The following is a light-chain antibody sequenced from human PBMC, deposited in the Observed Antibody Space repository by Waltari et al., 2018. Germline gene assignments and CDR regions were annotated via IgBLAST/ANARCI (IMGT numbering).Light chain of an antibody. CDR3: QQYNSFSGYT. CDR1: QNINTW. Sequence: DIQMTQSPSTLSAFVGDRVTITCRASQNINTWLAWYQQKPGKVPRLIIYKASTLENGVPSRFSGSGSGTEFTLTISSLQPDDFATYYCQQYNSFSGYTFGQGTKLEIK. J-gene: IGKJ2*01. V-gene: IGKV1-5*03. CDR2: KAS.